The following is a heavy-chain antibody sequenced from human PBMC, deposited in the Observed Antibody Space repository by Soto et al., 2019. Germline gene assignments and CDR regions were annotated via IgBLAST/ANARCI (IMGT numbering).Heavy chain of an antibody. CDR1: GFTFSSHS. CDR3: ARRITMVRGPYYYYAMDV. J-gene: IGHJ6*02. CDR2: ITSTSSTR. V-gene: IGHV3-48*02. Sequence: QLGGSLRLSCAASGFTFSSHSMIWVRQAPGKGLEWISHITSTSSTRSYADSVRGRFTISRDNAKDSLYLQMNSLRDEDTAVYYCARRITMVRGPYYYYAMDVWGQGTTVTVSS. D-gene: IGHD3-10*01.